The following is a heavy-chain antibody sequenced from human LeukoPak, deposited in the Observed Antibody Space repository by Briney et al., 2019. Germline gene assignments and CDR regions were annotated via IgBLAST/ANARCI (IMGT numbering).Heavy chain of an antibody. CDR3: ARPYLEWSLKFYMDV. J-gene: IGHJ6*03. V-gene: IGHV3-30*03. CDR2: ISYDGSSK. D-gene: IGHD3-3*02. Sequence: GGSLRLSCAASGFIFSSYDMNWVRQAPGKGLEWVAHISYDGSSKYNEDSVKGRFTISRDDSKNTLYLQMNSLRAEDTAVYYCARPYLEWSLKFYMDVWGKGTTVTVSS. CDR1: GFIFSSYD.